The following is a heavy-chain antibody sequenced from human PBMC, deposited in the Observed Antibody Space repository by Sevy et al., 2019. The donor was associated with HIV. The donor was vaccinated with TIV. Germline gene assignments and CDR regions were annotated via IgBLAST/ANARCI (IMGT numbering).Heavy chain of an antibody. CDR1: GFTFSRYT. CDR2: ITSDATYI. CDR3: ARDIATYSTGSYIRYFDY. Sequence: GGSLRLSCAASGFTFSRYTMHWVRQAPGKGLEWVSSITSDATYISYADAMRGRFTISRANAKNSLFLQMSSLRAEDTAVYLCARDIATYSTGSYIRYFDYWGQGTLVTVSS. V-gene: IGHV3-21*06. D-gene: IGHD6-19*01. J-gene: IGHJ4*02.